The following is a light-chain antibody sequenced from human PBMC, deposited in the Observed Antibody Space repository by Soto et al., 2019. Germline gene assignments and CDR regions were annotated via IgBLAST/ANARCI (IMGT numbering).Light chain of an antibody. CDR3: HQYNNWPPWT. CDR2: GAS. Sequence: MTQSPSSLSASVGDRVTITCRASQSISSYLAWYQQKPGQAPRLLIYGASTRATGIPARFSGSGSGTEFTLTISSLQSEDYAVYYCHQYNNWPPWTFGQGTKV. CDR1: QSISSY. V-gene: IGKV3-15*01. J-gene: IGKJ1*01.